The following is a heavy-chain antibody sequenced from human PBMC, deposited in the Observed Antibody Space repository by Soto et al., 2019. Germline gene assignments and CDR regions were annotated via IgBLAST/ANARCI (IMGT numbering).Heavy chain of an antibody. J-gene: IGHJ5*02. CDR2: IRSKAYGGTT. CDR3: TRTRDYYDSSGYYLNWFDP. D-gene: IGHD3-22*01. V-gene: IGHV3-49*03. Sequence: PGGSLRLSCTASGFTFGDYAMSWFRQAPGKGLEWVGFIRSKAYGGTTEYAASVKGRFTISRDDSKSIAYLQMNSLKTEDTAVYYCTRTRDYYDSSGYYLNWFDPWGQGTLVTVSS. CDR1: GFTFGDYA.